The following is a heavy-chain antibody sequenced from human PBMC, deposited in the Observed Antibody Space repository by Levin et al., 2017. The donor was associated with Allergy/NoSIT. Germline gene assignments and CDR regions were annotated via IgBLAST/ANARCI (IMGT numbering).Heavy chain of an antibody. V-gene: IGHV1-18*01. Sequence: ASVKVSCKASGYSFSTYGISWVRQAPGQGLEWMGWISVYNGNTYYAENLRGRITLTTDTSTSTAYMELRSLTSDDTAVYYCARFPPFGGYYYLHYFDSWGQGTLVTVSS. CDR2: ISVYNGNT. D-gene: IGHD3-22*01. J-gene: IGHJ4*02. CDR3: ARFPPFGGYYYLHYFDS. CDR1: GYSFSTYG.